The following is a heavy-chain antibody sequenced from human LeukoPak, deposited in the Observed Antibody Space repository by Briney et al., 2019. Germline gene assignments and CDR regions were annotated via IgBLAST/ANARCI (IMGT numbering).Heavy chain of an antibody. CDR3: ARWMEQWLPRGGYFDY. CDR1: GGTFSSYA. J-gene: IGHJ4*02. CDR2: IIPIFGTA. V-gene: IGHV1-69*13. Sequence: SVKVSCRASGGTFSSYAISWVRQAPGQGLEWMGGIIPIFGTANYAQKFQGRVTITADESTSTAYMELSSLRSEDTAVYYCARWMEQWLPRGGYFDYWGQGTLVTVSS. D-gene: IGHD6-19*01.